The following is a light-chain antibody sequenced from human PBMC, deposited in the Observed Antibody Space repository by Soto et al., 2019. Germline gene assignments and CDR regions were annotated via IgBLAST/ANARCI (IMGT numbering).Light chain of an antibody. CDR1: SSDVGGYNY. J-gene: IGLJ1*01. CDR3: SSYTSSSTYV. Sequence: QSALTQPASVSGSPGQSITISCTGTSSDVGGYNYVSWYQQHPGKAPKLMIYDVSNRPSGVSNRFSGSKSANTAPLTISGLQAEDEADYYCSSYTSSSTYVFGTGTKVTVL. CDR2: DVS. V-gene: IGLV2-14*01.